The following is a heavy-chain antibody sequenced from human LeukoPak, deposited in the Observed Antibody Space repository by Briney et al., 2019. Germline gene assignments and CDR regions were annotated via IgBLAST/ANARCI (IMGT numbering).Heavy chain of an antibody. Sequence: SETLSLICTVSGGSISSSSYYWGWIRQPPGKGLEWVGSIYYSGSTYYNPSLKSRVTISVDTSKNQFSLKLSSVTAADTAVYYCARHTIVLAIGYWGQGTLVTVSS. CDR1: GGSISSSSYY. V-gene: IGHV4-39*01. CDR3: ARHTIVLAIGY. CDR2: IYYSGST. J-gene: IGHJ4*02. D-gene: IGHD3-22*01.